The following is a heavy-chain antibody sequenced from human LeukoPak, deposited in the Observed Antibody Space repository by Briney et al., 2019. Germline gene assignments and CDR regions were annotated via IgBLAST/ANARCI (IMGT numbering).Heavy chain of an antibody. CDR2: IYHSGST. Sequence: SETLSLTCTVSGYSISSGYYWGWIRQPPGKGLEWIGSIYHSGSTYYNPSLKSRVTISVDTSKNQFSLKLSSVTAADTAVYYCARVGHYDSGTFDIWGQGTMVTVSS. D-gene: IGHD1-26*01. J-gene: IGHJ3*02. CDR3: ARVGHYDSGTFDI. V-gene: IGHV4-38-2*02. CDR1: GYSISSGYY.